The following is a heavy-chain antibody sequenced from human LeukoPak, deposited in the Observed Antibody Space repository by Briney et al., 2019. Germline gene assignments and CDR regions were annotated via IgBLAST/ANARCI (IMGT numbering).Heavy chain of an antibody. CDR2: VNPSGGST. D-gene: IGHD2-15*01. CDR3: ARFDGGSAPGGHDAFDI. CDR1: GYTFTSYY. V-gene: IGHV1-46*01. Sequence: ASVKVSCKASGYTFTSYYMHWVRQAPGPGPEWMGIVNPSGGSTSYAQKFQGRVTMTRDTSTSTVYMELSSLRSEDTAVYYCARFDGGSAPGGHDAFDIWGQGTMVTVSS. J-gene: IGHJ3*02.